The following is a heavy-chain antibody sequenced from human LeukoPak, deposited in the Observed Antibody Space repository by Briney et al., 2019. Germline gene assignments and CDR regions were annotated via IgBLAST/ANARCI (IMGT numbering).Heavy chain of an antibody. CDR3: AHGSFGSGNIYFDY. CDR2: IFWNGDN. V-gene: IGHV2-5*01. J-gene: IGHJ4*02. D-gene: IGHD3-10*01. CDR1: GFSLTTSGVG. Sequence: ESGPTLAKPTQTLMLTCTFSGFSLTTSGVGVAWFRQPPGKAPEFLALIFWNGDNRYSPSLKSRLIINPGTSNTQVALTITNMDPVDTATYYCAHGSFGSGNIYFDYWGQGILVTVSS.